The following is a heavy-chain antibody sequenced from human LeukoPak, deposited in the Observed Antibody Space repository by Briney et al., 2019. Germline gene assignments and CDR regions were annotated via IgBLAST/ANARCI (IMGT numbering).Heavy chain of an antibody. D-gene: IGHD6-13*01. Sequence: PSETLSLTCTVSGGSISSSSYYWGWIRQPPGKGLEWIGSMSYSGGAYYIPSLKSRITTSVDTSRSQFSLKLSSVTAADTAVYYCARSSTWYEYDFWGQGTLVTVSS. J-gene: IGHJ4*02. V-gene: IGHV4-39*01. CDR3: ARSSTWYEYDF. CDR1: GGSISSSSYY. CDR2: MSYSGGA.